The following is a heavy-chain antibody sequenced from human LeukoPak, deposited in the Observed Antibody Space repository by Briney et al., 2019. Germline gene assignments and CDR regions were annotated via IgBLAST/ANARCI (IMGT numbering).Heavy chain of an antibody. CDR1: GGSISSYY. J-gene: IGHJ4*02. CDR3: ARAKTYYYDSSGYGPFDY. Sequence: SETLSLTCTVSGGSISSYYWSWIRQPPGKGLEWIGYIYYSGSTNYNPSLKSRVTISVDTSKNQFSLKLSSVTAADTAVYYCARAKTYYYDSSGYGPFDYWGQGTLVTVSS. CDR2: IYYSGST. V-gene: IGHV4-59*01. D-gene: IGHD3-22*01.